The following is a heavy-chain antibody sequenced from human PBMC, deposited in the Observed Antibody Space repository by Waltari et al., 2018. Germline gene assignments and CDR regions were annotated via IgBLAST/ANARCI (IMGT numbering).Heavy chain of an antibody. Sequence: EVQLVESGGGLVQPGGSLRLSCAASGFTFSSYSMNWVRQAPGKGLEWVSYMSSSSSTIYYADSVKGRFTISRDNAKNSLYLQMNSLRAEDTAVYYCARDQWLVRGGVDYWGQGTLVTVSS. D-gene: IGHD6-19*01. CDR3: ARDQWLVRGGVDY. J-gene: IGHJ4*02. V-gene: IGHV3-48*01. CDR1: GFTFSSYS. CDR2: MSSSSSTI.